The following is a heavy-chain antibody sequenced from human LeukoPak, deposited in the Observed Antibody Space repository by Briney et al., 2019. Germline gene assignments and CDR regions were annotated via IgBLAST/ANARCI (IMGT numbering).Heavy chain of an antibody. CDR3: ARIDDYGDYEY. J-gene: IGHJ4*02. CDR2: IIPIFGTA. CDR1: GGTFSSYA. D-gene: IGHD4-17*01. Sequence: SVKVSCKASGGTFSSYAISWVRQAPGQGLEWMGRIIPIFGTANYAHKFQGRVTITTDESTSEAYMELSSLRSEDTAVYYCARIDDYGDYEYWGQGTLVTVSS. V-gene: IGHV1-69*05.